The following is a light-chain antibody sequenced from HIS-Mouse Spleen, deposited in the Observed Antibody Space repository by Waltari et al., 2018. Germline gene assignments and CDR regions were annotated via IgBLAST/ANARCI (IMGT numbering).Light chain of an antibody. CDR1: STDVGGYNY. CDR3: SSYTSSSTF. Sequence: QSALPQPASVSGSPGQSITISCTGTSTDVGGYNYSSWYQQHPGKAPKLMIYEVSNRPSGVSNRFSGSKSGNTASLTISGLQAEDEADYYCSSYTSSSTFFGTGTKVTVL. CDR2: EVS. J-gene: IGLJ1*01. V-gene: IGLV2-14*01.